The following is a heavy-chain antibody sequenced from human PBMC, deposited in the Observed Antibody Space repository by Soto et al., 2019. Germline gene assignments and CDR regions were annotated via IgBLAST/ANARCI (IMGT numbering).Heavy chain of an antibody. CDR3: ASYDYDILRLDY. V-gene: IGHV4-59*08. CDR2: IYYSGST. D-gene: IGHD3-9*01. Sequence: SETLSLTCTVSGGSISSYYWSWIRQPPGKGLEWIGYIYYSGSTNYNPSLKSRVTISVDTSKNQFSLKLSSVTAADTAVYYCASYDYDILRLDYWGQGTLVTVSS. CDR1: GGSISSYY. J-gene: IGHJ4*02.